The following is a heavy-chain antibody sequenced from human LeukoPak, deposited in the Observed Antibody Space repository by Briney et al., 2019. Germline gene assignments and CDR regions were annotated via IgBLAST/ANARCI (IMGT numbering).Heavy chain of an antibody. J-gene: IGHJ4*02. CDR2: ISGSGGST. Sequence: GGSLRLSCAASGFTFSSYAMSWVRQAPGKGLEWVSAISGSGGSTYYADSVKGWFTISRDNSKNTLYLQMNSLRAEDTAVYYCARRRYSYGPFDYWGQGTLVTVSS. D-gene: IGHD5-18*01. CDR3: ARRRYSYGPFDY. CDR1: GFTFSSYA. V-gene: IGHV3-23*01.